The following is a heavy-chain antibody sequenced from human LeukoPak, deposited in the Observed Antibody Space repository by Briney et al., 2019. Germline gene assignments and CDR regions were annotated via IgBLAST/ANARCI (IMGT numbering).Heavy chain of an antibody. Sequence: SETLSLTCTVSGGSISSYYWGWIRQPPGKGLEWIGSIYYSGSTYYNPSLKSRVTISVDTSKNQFSLKLSSVTAADTAVYYCARQSSIAAPYYYYGMDVWGQGTTVTVSS. CDR2: IYYSGST. CDR1: GGSISSYY. D-gene: IGHD6-6*01. CDR3: ARQSSIAAPYYYYGMDV. J-gene: IGHJ6*02. V-gene: IGHV4-39*01.